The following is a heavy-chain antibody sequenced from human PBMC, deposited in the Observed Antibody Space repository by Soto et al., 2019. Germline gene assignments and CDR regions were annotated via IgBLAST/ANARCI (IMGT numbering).Heavy chain of an antibody. CDR1: GYTFTGYY. CDR2: INPNSGGT. Sequence: GASVKVSCKASGYTFTGYYMHWVRQAPGQGLEWMGWINPNSGGTNYAQKFQGWVTMTRDTSISTVYMELSRLRSDDTAVYYCARADGGYEGNWFDPWGQGTLVTVSS. J-gene: IGHJ5*02. V-gene: IGHV1-2*04. D-gene: IGHD5-12*01. CDR3: ARADGGYEGNWFDP.